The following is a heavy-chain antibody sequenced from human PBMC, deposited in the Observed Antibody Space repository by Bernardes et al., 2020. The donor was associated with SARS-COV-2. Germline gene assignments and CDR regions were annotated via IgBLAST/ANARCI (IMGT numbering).Heavy chain of an antibody. CDR1: GYTFTSYG. J-gene: IGHJ6*03. V-gene: IGHV1-18*01. CDR2: ISAYNGNT. CDR3: ARGGDTIFGVVTTRHYYYYYMDV. D-gene: IGHD3-3*01. Sequence: ASVKVSCKASGYTFTSYGISWVRQAPGQGLEWMGWISAYNGNTNYAQKLQGRVTMTTDTSTSTAYMELRSLRSDDTAVYYCARGGDTIFGVVTTRHYYYYYMDVWGKGTTVTVSS.